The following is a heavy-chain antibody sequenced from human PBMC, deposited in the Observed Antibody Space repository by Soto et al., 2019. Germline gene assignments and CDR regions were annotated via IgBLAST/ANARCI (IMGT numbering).Heavy chain of an antibody. CDR1: GGSFSGYY. V-gene: IGHV4-34*01. CDR2: INHSGST. Sequence: QVQLQQWGAGLLKPSETLSLTCAVYGGSFSGYYWSWIRQPPGKGLEWIGEINHSGSTNYNPSLKSRVTLSVYTPKNQPSLQLSSVTAAGTAVYYCASPTAAGMVFGLGGMDVWGQGTTVTVSS. D-gene: IGHD6-19*01. J-gene: IGHJ6*02. CDR3: ASPTAAGMVFGLGGMDV.